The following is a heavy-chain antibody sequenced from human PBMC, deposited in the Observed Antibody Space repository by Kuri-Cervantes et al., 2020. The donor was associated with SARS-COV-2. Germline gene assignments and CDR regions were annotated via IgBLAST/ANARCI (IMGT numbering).Heavy chain of an antibody. CDR3: ARVDYAGNYYYGMDV. CDR2: IYYSGST. D-gene: IGHD4-17*01. CDR1: GGSISSGGYY. V-gene: IGHV4-31*03. J-gene: IGHJ6*02. Sequence: SETLSLTCTVSGGSISSGGYYWSWIRQHPGRGLEWIGYIYYSGSTYYNPSLKGRVTISVDASKNQFSLKLTSVTAADTAVYYCARVDYAGNYYYGMDVWGQGTTVTVSS.